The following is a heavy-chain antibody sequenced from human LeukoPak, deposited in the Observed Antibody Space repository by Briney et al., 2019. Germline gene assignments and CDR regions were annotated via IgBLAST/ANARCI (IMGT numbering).Heavy chain of an antibody. CDR3: ASDLIY. CDR1: GVTVSSQY. Sequence: GGSLRLSCAACGVTVSSQYMNWVRRVPGKGLEWVSVIYGVDGTSYADSVKGRFTISRDNSKNTVYLQMNSLRVEDTALYYCASDLIYWGQGTLVTVYS. CDR2: IYGVDGT. V-gene: IGHV3-53*01. J-gene: IGHJ4*02.